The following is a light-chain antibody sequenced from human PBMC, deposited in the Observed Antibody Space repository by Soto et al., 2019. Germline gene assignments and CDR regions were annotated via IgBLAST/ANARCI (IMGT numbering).Light chain of an antibody. CDR2: EVS. J-gene: IGLJ2*01. CDR1: SSDVGGYNY. Sequence: QSALTQPASVSGSPGQSITISCTGTSSDVGGYNYVSWYQHYPGKAPKLIIYEVSNRPSGVSNRCSGSKSGNTASLTISGLQADDEADYYCSSYTSSSTVVFGGGTQLTVL. V-gene: IGLV2-14*01. CDR3: SSYTSSSTVV.